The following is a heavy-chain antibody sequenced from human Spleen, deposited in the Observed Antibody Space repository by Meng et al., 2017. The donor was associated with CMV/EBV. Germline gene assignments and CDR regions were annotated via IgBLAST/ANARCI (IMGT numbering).Heavy chain of an antibody. V-gene: IGHV3-30*04. CDR2: IAYDGSNK. CDR3: ARDPSALGWFDP. CDR1: GFTFSSYA. Sequence: GESLKISCAASGFTFSSYAMHWVRQAPGKGLEWVAVIAYDGSNKHYADSVKGRFTISRDNSKNTLYLQMNSLRAEDTAVYYCARDPSALGWFDPWGQGTLVTVSS. J-gene: IGHJ5*02. D-gene: IGHD7-27*01.